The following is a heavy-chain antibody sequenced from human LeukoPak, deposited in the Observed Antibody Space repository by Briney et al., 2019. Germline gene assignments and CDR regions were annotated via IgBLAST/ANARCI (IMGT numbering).Heavy chain of an antibody. D-gene: IGHD3-22*01. Sequence: SETLSLTCSVYGASLRDFYWNWIRQAPGKGLEWIGEIYHSGRTSHNPSLKSRVTMSLDTSTTQVSLKMTAVTAADTAVYYSARAPPNHYDSSGYCLDYWGQGSMVTVSS. CDR3: ARAPPNHYDSSGYCLDY. CDR1: GASLRDFY. V-gene: IGHV4-34*01. J-gene: IGHJ4*02. CDR2: IYHSGRT.